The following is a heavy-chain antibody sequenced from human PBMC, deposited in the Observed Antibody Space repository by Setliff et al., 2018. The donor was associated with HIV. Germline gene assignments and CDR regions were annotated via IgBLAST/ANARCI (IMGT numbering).Heavy chain of an antibody. J-gene: IGHJ3*02. CDR2: IFYSGIT. D-gene: IGHD3-3*01. Sequence: PSETLSLTCTVSGGSFTSRSYYWGWIRQPPGEGLEWIGSIFYSGITYYNPSLKSRVTISVDTSKNQFSLNLTSVTAADTAVYYCARSKTFYDFWGGYYTHGAFKIWGLGTMVTVSS. CDR3: ARSKTFYDFWGGYYTHGAFKI. CDR1: GGSFTSRSYY. V-gene: IGHV4-39*01.